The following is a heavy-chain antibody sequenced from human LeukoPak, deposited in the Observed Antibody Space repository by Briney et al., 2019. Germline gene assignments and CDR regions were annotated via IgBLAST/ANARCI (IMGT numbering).Heavy chain of an antibody. D-gene: IGHD5-12*01. CDR1: GFSFRYYS. CDR3: ARDGGYDSAHFDS. J-gene: IGHJ4*02. Sequence: PGGSLRLSCAASGFSFRYYSMNWVRQAPGKGLEWVSSISTSSSYIHYADSVKGRFTISRDNARGALFLQMNSLRAEDTALYYCARDGGYDSAHFDSWGQGILVTVSS. CDR2: ISTSSSYI. V-gene: IGHV3-21*01.